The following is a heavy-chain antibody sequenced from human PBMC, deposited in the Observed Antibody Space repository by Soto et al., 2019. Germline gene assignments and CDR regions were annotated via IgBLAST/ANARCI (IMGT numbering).Heavy chain of an antibody. J-gene: IGHJ5*02. CDR3: ARDRRCSSTSCYTFGNWFDP. CDR1: GYTFTSYG. Sequence: ASVKVSCKASGYTFTSYGISWVRQAPGQGLEWMGWISAYNGNTNYAQKLPGRVTMTTDTSTSTAYMELRSLRSDDTAVYYCARDRRCSSTSCYTFGNWFDPWGQGTLVTVSS. V-gene: IGHV1-18*04. D-gene: IGHD2-2*02. CDR2: ISAYNGNT.